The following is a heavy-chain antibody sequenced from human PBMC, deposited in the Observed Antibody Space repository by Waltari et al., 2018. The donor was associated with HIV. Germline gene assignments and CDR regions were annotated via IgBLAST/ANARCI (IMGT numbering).Heavy chain of an antibody. Sequence: QVDLQQWGTGLLKPSETLSRTCAVYGGSFTGHYWSWIRETPGEGLQWIGEMNDGGKSNYNPTLKSRAVMTMDPSKKQLSLKLKSVTAADTGVYYCARGPRPSTVTAPGWYFDLWGRGTLVTVSS. D-gene: IGHD2-21*02. V-gene: IGHV4-34*02. CDR2: MNDGGKS. CDR1: GGSFTGHY. CDR3: ARGPRPSTVTAPGWYFDL. J-gene: IGHJ2*01.